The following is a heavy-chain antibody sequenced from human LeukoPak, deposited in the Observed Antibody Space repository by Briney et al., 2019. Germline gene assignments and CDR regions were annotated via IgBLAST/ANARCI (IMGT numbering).Heavy chain of an antibody. CDR1: AFTFDDYG. CDR3: ARRTDMADFGSAYYPLDH. V-gene: IGHV3-20*04. Sequence: GGSLRLSCEVSAFTFDDYGMHWVRQRPGKGLEWVSDINWNGGSTSYAASVRGRFTVSRDNARNLLYLQMTSLSVEDTALYYRARRTDMADFGSAYYPLDHWGQGTLVTVS. D-gene: IGHD3-3*01. J-gene: IGHJ5*02. CDR2: INWNGGST.